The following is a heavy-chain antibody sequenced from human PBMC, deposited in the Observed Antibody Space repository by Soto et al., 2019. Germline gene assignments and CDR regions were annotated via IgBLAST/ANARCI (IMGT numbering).Heavy chain of an antibody. Sequence: EVQLVESGGGLVQPGRSLRLSCAASGFTFDDYAMHWVRQAPGKGLEWVSGISWNSGSIGYADSVKGRFTISRDNAKNSLYLQMNSLRAEDTALYYCAKPGGSEEAELVLSWFAPWGQGTLGTVSS. CDR2: ISWNSGSI. CDR3: AKPGGSEEAELVLSWFAP. V-gene: IGHV3-9*01. CDR1: GFTFDDYA. D-gene: IGHD6-13*01. J-gene: IGHJ5*02.